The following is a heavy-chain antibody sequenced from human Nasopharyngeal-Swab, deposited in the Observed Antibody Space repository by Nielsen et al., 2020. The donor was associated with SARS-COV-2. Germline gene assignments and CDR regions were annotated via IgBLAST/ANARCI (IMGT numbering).Heavy chain of an antibody. J-gene: IGHJ4*02. D-gene: IGHD6-13*01. CDR1: GFSFVDYA. Sequence: GGSLRLSCTASGFSFVDYAMSWFRQAPGKGLEWIAFIRSNIHGGTTEYAASVGGRFVMSRDDSKLIAYLLLNSLKTEDTGVYYCTRVLVAAGPMLDYWGQGTLVTVSS. CDR3: TRVLVAAGPMLDY. V-gene: IGHV3-49*03. CDR2: IRSNIHGGTT.